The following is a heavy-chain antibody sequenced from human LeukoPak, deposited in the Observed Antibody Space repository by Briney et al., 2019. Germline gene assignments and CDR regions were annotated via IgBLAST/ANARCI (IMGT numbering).Heavy chain of an antibody. CDR1: GFTFSSYS. CDR3: AREGSDFWSGYSKGSFDY. CDR2: IGSSVSTR. D-gene: IGHD3-3*01. V-gene: IGHV3-48*01. J-gene: IGHJ4*02. Sequence: TGGSLRLSCAVSGFTFSSYSMNWVRRAPGKGLEWVSYIGSSVSTRYYADSVKGRFTISRDNGKHSLYLQMNSLRAEDTAVYYCAREGSDFWSGYSKGSFDYWGQGTLVTVSS.